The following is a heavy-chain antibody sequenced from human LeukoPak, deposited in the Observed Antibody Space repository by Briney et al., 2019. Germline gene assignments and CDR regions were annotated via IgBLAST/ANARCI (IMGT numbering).Heavy chain of an antibody. CDR1: GYSISSGYY. CDR3: ASTPTRNAFDI. D-gene: IGHD1-1*01. V-gene: IGHV4-38-2*01. Sequence: SETLSLTCAVSGYSISSGYYWGWIRQPPGKGLEWIGSIYHSGSTYYNPSLKSRVTISVDTSKNQFSLKLSSVTAADTAVYCCASTPTRNAFDIWGQGTMVTVSS. CDR2: IYHSGST. J-gene: IGHJ3*02.